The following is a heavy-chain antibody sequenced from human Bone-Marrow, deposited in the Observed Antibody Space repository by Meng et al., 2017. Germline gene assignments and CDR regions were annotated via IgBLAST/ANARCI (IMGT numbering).Heavy chain of an antibody. Sequence: ASVKVSCKASGYTFSNYDINWVRQATGQGLEWMGWMNPNSGNTGYAQKFQDRVTLTRNTSINTAYMELSSLRSEDTAVYYCARVRWPRSGEWGFDPWGQGTLVT. CDR3: ARVRWPRSGEWGFDP. D-gene: IGHD5-12*01. CDR2: MNPNSGNT. CDR1: GYTFSNYD. V-gene: IGHV1-8*03. J-gene: IGHJ5*02.